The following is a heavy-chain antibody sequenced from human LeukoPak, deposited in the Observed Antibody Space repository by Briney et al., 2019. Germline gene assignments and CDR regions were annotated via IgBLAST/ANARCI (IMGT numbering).Heavy chain of an antibody. V-gene: IGHV3-21*01. CDR3: AREMSDTVTWGWYFDL. CDR1: GFTFSSYS. J-gene: IGHJ2*01. Sequence: GGSLRLSCAASGFTFSSYSMNWVRQAPGKGLEWASSISSSSSYIYYADSVKGRFTISRDNAKNSLYLQMNSLRAGDTAVYYCAREMSDTVTWGWYFDLWGRGTLVTVSS. D-gene: IGHD4-17*01. CDR2: ISSSSSYI.